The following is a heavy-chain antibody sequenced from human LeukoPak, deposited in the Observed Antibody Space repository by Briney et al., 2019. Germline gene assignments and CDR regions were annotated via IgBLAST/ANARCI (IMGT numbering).Heavy chain of an antibody. J-gene: IGHJ4*02. CDR2: ISGSGGST. D-gene: IGHD6-13*01. CDR3: AKARRGYSSSWYGFDY. V-gene: IGHV3-23*01. CDR1: GFTFSSYA. Sequence: GGSLRLSCAASGFTFSSYAMSWVRQAPGKGLEWVSAISGSGGSTYYADSVKGRFTISRDNSKNTLYLQMNSLRAEDTAVYYCAKARRGYSSSWYGFDYWGQGTLVTVSS.